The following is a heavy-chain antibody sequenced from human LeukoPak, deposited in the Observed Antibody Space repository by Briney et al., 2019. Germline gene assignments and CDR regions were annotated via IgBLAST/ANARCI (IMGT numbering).Heavy chain of an antibody. Sequence: GGSLRLSCAACGFTFSSYDMHWVRQATGKGLVWVSAIGTAGDTYYPGSVKGRFTISRENAKNSLYLQMNSLRAGDTAVYYCARGLNRYESGEGHAFDIWGQGTMVTVSS. J-gene: IGHJ3*02. V-gene: IGHV3-13*01. D-gene: IGHD3-22*01. CDR2: IGTAGDT. CDR3: ARGLNRYESGEGHAFDI. CDR1: GFTFSSYD.